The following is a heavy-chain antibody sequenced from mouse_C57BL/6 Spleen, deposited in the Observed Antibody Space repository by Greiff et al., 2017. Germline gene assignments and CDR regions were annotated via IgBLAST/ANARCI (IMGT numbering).Heavy chain of an antibody. Sequence: EVKLQESGGDLVKPGGSLKLSCAASGFTFSSYGMSWVRQTPDKRLEWAATISSGGSYTYYPDSVKGRFTISRDNAKNTLYLQMSSLKSEDTAMYYCARETAQDYWGQGTSVTVSS. V-gene: IGHV5-6*01. CDR3: ARETAQDY. CDR1: GFTFSSYG. CDR2: ISSGGSYT. D-gene: IGHD3-2*01. J-gene: IGHJ4*01.